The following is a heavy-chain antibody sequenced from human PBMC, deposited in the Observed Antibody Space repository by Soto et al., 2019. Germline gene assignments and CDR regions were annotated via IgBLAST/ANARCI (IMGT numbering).Heavy chain of an antibody. Sequence: ASVKVSCKASGYTFTGYYMHWVRQAPGQGLEWMGWINPNSGGTNYAQKFQGWVTMTRDMSISTAYMELSRLRSDDTAVYYCARGIRARRFYDFWSGYSNRYYFDYWGQGTLVTVSS. CDR2: INPNSGGT. J-gene: IGHJ4*02. CDR3: ARGIRARRFYDFWSGYSNRYYFDY. CDR1: GYTFTGYY. D-gene: IGHD3-3*01. V-gene: IGHV1-2*04.